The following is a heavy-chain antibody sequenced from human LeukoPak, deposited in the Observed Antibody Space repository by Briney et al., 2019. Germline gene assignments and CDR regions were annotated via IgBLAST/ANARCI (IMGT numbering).Heavy chain of an antibody. Sequence: TSETLSLTCTVSGGSISSGGYYWSWIRQHPGKGLEWIGYIYYSGSTYYNPSLKSRVTISVDTSKNQFPLKLSSVTAADTAVYYCARALYDLVDYWGQGTLVTVSS. J-gene: IGHJ4*02. CDR2: IYYSGST. V-gene: IGHV4-31*03. D-gene: IGHD3-3*01. CDR3: ARALYDLVDY. CDR1: GGSISSGGYY.